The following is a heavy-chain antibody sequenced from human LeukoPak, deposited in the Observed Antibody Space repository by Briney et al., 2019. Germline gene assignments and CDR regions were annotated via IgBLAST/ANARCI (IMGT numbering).Heavy chain of an antibody. CDR1: GVSISTSY. V-gene: IGHV4-59*08. CDR3: ARRGQGYQYMDV. J-gene: IGHJ6*03. CDR2: LYYSGSP. Sequence: SETLSLTCTVSGVSISTSYWSWIRQAPGKGLEYIGHLYYSGSPNYNPSLKSRVTISADTSRNEISLKVKSMTSADTAVYYCARRGQGYQYMDVWGKGTTVIVSS.